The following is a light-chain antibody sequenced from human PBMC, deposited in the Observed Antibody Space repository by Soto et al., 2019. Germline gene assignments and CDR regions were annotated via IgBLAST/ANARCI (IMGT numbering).Light chain of an antibody. J-gene: IGKJ1*01. CDR1: QSVSSSY. CDR2: GAS. V-gene: IGKV3-15*01. Sequence: EIVLTQSPATLSLSPGERATLSCRASQSVSSSYLAWYQQKPGQAPRLLIYGASTRATGIPARFSGSGSGTEFTLTISNLQSEDFAVYYCQHYNHWMWTFGQGTKVDI. CDR3: QHYNHWMWT.